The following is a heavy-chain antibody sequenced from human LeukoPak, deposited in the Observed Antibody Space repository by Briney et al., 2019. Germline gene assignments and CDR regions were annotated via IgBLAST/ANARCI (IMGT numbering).Heavy chain of an antibody. V-gene: IGHV3-74*01. CDR1: GFTFSSYW. CDR3: IREHEAPRYCFFDL. Sequence: GGSLRLSCAASGFTFSSYWMHWVRQAPGMGLVWVSRIHKDGPTTDTDYADSVRGRFTISRDNAKNTLYLEMNNLRAEDTAVYYCIREHEAPRYCFFDLWGRGTLVTVSS. D-gene: IGHD6-6*01. J-gene: IGHJ2*01. CDR2: IHKDGPTTDT.